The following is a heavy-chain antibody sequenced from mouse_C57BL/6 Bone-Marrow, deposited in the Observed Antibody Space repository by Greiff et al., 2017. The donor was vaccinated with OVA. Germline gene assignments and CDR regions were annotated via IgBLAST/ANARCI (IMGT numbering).Heavy chain of an antibody. D-gene: IGHD2-2*01. CDR3: ARGEGYDNWFAY. V-gene: IGHV1-64*01. Sequence: QVQLQQPGAELVKPGASVKLSCKASGYTFTSYWMHWVKQRPGQGLEWIGMIHPNSGSTNYNEMFKSKATLTVDNSSSTADMQLSSLTSEDYAVNYYARGEGYDNWFAYWGQGTLVTVSA. CDR1: GYTFTSYW. J-gene: IGHJ3*01. CDR2: IHPNSGST.